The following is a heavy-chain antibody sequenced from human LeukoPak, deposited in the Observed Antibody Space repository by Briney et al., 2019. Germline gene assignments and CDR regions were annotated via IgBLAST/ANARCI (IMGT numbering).Heavy chain of an antibody. CDR3: ARHYCSSTSCYGFDP. V-gene: IGHV5-51*01. J-gene: IGHJ5*02. CDR2: IYPGDSDT. Sequence: GESLKISCQGSGYSFTSYWIGWVRQMPGKGLEWMGIIYPGDSDTRYSPSFQGQVTISADKSISTAYLQWSSLKASDTAMYYCARHYCSSTSCYGFDPWGQGTLVTVSS. D-gene: IGHD2-2*01. CDR1: GYSFTSYW.